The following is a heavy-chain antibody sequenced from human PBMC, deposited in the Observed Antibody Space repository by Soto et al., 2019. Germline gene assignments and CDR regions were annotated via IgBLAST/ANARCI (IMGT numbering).Heavy chain of an antibody. Sequence: EVQLLESGGGLVQPGGSLRLSCAASGFTFSNYAMSWVGQAPGKGLEWVSAISGSGSKTYYADSVKGRFTISRDNSKNTLYMQMNSLSAEDTAVYYCAKSAGGSFLCDYWGQGTLVTVSS. D-gene: IGHD1-26*01. CDR3: AKSAGGSFLCDY. CDR2: ISGSGSKT. J-gene: IGHJ4*02. V-gene: IGHV3-23*01. CDR1: GFTFSNYA.